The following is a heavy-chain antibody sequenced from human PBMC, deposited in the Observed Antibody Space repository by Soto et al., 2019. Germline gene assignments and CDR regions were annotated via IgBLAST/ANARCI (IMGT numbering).Heavy chain of an antibody. V-gene: IGHV3-48*03. CDR2: IKSGGSFT. CDR3: TKEKSVMNSGYDAFDL. CDR1: GFSFSAFE. D-gene: IGHD5-12*01. Sequence: EAKLEESGGGLIEPGGSLRLSCAASGFSFSAFEMNWVRQAPGKGPEWVAHIKSGGSFTLYAASVKGRFTISRDDADNSLSLQMNRLRAEDTALYYCTKEKSVMNSGYDAFDLWGRGTMVTVSS. J-gene: IGHJ3*01.